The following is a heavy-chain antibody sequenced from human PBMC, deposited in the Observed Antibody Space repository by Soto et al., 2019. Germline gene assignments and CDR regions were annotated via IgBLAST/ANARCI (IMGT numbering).Heavy chain of an antibody. Sequence: QVQLVQSGAEVKKPGASVKVSCKASGYTFTGYYMHWVRQAPGQGLEWMGWINPNSGGTNYAQKFQGWVTMTRDTSISTAYMELSRLRSDDTAVYYCARDRHVLGYCSSTSCYTDNWFEPWGQGTLVTVSS. CDR2: INPNSGGT. V-gene: IGHV1-2*04. J-gene: IGHJ5*02. CDR1: GYTFTGYY. D-gene: IGHD2-2*02. CDR3: ARDRHVLGYCSSTSCYTDNWFEP.